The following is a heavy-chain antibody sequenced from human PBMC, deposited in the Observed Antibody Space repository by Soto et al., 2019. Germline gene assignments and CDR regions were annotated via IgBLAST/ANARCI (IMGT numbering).Heavy chain of an antibody. CDR2: ISSGGST. CDR1: GFTFTSYA. J-gene: IGHJ4*02. CDR3: AKRRGAGGHFDY. V-gene: IGHV3-23*01. Sequence: EVQLLESGGGLVQPDGSLRLSCAASGFTFTSYAMGWVRQAPGKGLEWVSVISSGGSTYYADSVRGRFTISRDNSKDTLSLQMNSLRAADTAVYYCAKRRGAGGHFDYWGQGALVTVSS. D-gene: IGHD2-15*01.